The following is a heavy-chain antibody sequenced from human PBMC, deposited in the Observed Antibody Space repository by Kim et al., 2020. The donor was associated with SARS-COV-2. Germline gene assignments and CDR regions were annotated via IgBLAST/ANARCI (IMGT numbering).Heavy chain of an antibody. D-gene: IGHD3-3*01. V-gene: IGHV3-11*01. J-gene: IGHJ6*02. CDR3: ARENSHITIFGVVTRIGMDV. Sequence: SLCSACAASGFTFSDYYMSWIRQAPGKGLEWVSYISSSGSTIYYADSVKGRFTISRDNAKNSLYLQMNSLRAEDTAVYYCARENSHITIFGVVTRIGMDVWGQGTKVTV. CDR1: GFTFSDYY. CDR2: ISSSGSTI.